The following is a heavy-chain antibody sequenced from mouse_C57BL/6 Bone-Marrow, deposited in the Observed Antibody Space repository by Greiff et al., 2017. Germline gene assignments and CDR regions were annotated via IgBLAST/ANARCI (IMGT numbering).Heavy chain of an antibody. V-gene: IGHV5-4*01. Sequence: DVQLQESGGGLVKPGGSLKLSCAASGFTFSSYAMSWVRQTPEKRLEWVATISDGGSYTYYPDNVKGRFTISRDNAKNNLYLQMSHLKSEDTAMYYCAREGYYGSSHYWGQGTTLTVSS. CDR3: AREGYYGSSHY. CDR1: GFTFSSYA. J-gene: IGHJ2*01. CDR2: ISDGGSYT. D-gene: IGHD1-1*01.